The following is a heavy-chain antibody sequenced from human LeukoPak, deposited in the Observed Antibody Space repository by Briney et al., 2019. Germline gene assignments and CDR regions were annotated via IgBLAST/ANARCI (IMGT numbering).Heavy chain of an antibody. CDR2: ISGSGGST. CDR3: AKAGDSSGYYYDYFDY. J-gene: IGHJ4*02. D-gene: IGHD3-22*01. Sequence: GGSLRLSCAASGFTFSSYSMSWVRQAPGQGLEWVSSISGSGGSTYYADSVKGRFTISRDNSKNTLYLQMNSLRAEDTAVYYCAKAGDSSGYYYDYFDYWGQGTLVTVSS. V-gene: IGHV3-23*01. CDR1: GFTFSSYS.